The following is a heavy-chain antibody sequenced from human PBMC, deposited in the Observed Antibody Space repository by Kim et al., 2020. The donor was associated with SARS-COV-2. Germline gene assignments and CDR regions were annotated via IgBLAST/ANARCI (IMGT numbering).Heavy chain of an antibody. Sequence: SETLSLTCTVSGGSISSSRYYWGWIRQPPGKGLEWIGSIFYSGNIYYNPSLNSRVTMSVDTSKNQFSLKLRSVTAADTAVYYCARQSISVAHFDYWGQGTQVTVSS. D-gene: IGHD6-19*01. J-gene: IGHJ4*02. CDR3: ARQSISVAHFDY. CDR1: GGSISSSRYY. CDR2: IFYSGNI. V-gene: IGHV4-39*01.